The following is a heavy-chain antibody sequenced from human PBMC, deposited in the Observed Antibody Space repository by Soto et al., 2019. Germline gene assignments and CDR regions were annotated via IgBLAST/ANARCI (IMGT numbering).Heavy chain of an antibody. D-gene: IGHD2-21*02. CDR3: ARDPLGGGDYPFDY. V-gene: IGHV3-66*01. Sequence: EVQLVESGGGLVQSGGSLRLSCAVSGFTVSTNYMNWVRQAPGKGLEWVSLIYSGGGASYADSVKGRFTVSRDNSKNMVYLQMKSLRGEDTAVYYCARDPLGGGDYPFDYWGQGTLVTVSS. CDR2: IYSGGGA. CDR1: GFTVSTNY. J-gene: IGHJ4*02.